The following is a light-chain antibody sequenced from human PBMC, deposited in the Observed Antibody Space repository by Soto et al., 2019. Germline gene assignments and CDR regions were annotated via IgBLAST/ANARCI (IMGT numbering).Light chain of an antibody. CDR1: QSIHSW. J-gene: IGKJ1*01. CDR3: QHYSSYSRT. CDR2: KAS. V-gene: IGKV1-5*03. Sequence: DIQMTQSPSTLSASIGDRVTITCRASQSIHSWLAWYQQKPGKAPKLLIYKASSLQTGVPSRFSGSGPGTEFTLTISSLQPDDFATYYCQHYSSYSRTFGQGTKV.